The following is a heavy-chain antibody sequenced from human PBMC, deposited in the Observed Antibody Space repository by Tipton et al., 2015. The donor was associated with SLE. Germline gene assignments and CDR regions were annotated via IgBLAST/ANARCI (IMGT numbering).Heavy chain of an antibody. V-gene: IGHV1-8*01. J-gene: IGHJ1*01. CDR2: MNPNSDNT. D-gene: IGHD6-6*01. CDR3: AREARLSDSSGEGTFQS. CDR1: GYTFTSYD. Sequence: QSGPEVKKPGASVRVSCKASGYTFTSYDINRVRQAAGQGLEWMGWMNPNSDNTGYAQKFQGRVTMTRNTSISTAYMELSSLTSKDTAIYYCAREARLSDSSGEGTFQSWGQGTPVTVSS.